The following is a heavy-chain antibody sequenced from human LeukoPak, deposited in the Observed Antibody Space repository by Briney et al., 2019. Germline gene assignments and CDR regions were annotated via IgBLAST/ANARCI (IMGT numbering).Heavy chain of an antibody. V-gene: IGHV3-30-3*01. CDR1: GFTFSSYA. D-gene: IGHD1-26*01. Sequence: GGSLRLSCAASGFTFSSYAMHWVRQAPGKGLEWVAVISYDGSNKYYADSVKGRFTIPRDNSKNTLYLQMNSLRAEDTAVYYCARDGWDRDYWGQGTLVTVSS. J-gene: IGHJ4*02. CDR3: ARDGWDRDY. CDR2: ISYDGSNK.